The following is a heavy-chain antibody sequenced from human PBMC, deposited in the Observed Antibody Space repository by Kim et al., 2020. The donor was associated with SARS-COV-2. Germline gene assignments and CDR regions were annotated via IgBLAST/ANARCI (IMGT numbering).Heavy chain of an antibody. V-gene: IGHV3-9*01. Sequence: GGSLRLSCAASGFTFDDYAMHWVRQAPGKGLEWVSGISWNSGSIGYADSVKGRFTISRDNAKNSLYLQMNSLRAEDTALYYCAKGFYYYYYGMDVWGQGTTVTVSS. CDR2: ISWNSGSI. CDR1: GFTFDDYA. J-gene: IGHJ6*02. CDR3: AKGFYYYYYGMDV.